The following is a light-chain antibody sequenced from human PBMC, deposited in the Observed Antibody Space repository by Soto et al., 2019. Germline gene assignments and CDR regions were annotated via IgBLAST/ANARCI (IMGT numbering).Light chain of an antibody. V-gene: IGLV1-40*01. J-gene: IGLJ1*01. CDR1: SSNIGAGYD. Sequence: QSVLTQPPSVSGAPGQRVTISCTGSSSNIGAGYDVHWYQQLPGTAPKLLIYGNSNRPSGVPDRFSGSKSGTSASLAITGLQAEVEAEYYCQSYDSSLSGYVFGTGTTVTVL. CDR2: GNS. CDR3: QSYDSSLSGYV.